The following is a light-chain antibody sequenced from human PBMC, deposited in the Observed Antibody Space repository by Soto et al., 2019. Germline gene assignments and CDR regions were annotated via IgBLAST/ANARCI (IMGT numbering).Light chain of an antibody. CDR3: QIYNSAPRP. Sequence: DIQMTQSPSSLSASVGDRVTITCRASQGIREYLGWYQKKPGKPPKLLIYSASNLQSGDPSRFSGSGSGTDFTLIISSLQPEDVATYYCQIYNSAPRPFGQGTRVEI. CDR1: QGIREY. CDR2: SAS. V-gene: IGKV1-27*01. J-gene: IGKJ1*01.